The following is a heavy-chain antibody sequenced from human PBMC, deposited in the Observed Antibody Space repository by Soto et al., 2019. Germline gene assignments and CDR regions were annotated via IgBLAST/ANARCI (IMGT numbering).Heavy chain of an antibody. J-gene: IGHJ4*02. CDR2: IYNSGST. CDR3: ARVYGGGSDFDY. Sequence: SETLSLPCTVSGGSISSGGYYWSWTRQHTGTGLERSGYIYNSGSTYYNPSLTRPVTKSVNTSNNHISLKMSSVTAAPTAVYYCARVYGGGSDFDYWGQGTLVTVSS. D-gene: IGHD3-16*01. V-gene: IGHV4-31*01. CDR1: GGSISSGGYY.